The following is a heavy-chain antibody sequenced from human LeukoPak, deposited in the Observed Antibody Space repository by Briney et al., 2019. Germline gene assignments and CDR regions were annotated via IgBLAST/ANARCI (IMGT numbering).Heavy chain of an antibody. CDR2: ISGSGGSA. CDR1: GFTFSSFA. V-gene: IGHV3-23*01. J-gene: IGHJ4*02. Sequence: PGGSLRLSCAASGFTFSSFAMSWVRQAPGKGLEWVSAISGSGGSAYYAGSVKGRFTISRDNSKNTLYLQMNSLRADDTSVYYCARSPSNGYDYMDYWGRGTLVTVSS. D-gene: IGHD5-12*01. CDR3: ARSPSNGYDYMDY.